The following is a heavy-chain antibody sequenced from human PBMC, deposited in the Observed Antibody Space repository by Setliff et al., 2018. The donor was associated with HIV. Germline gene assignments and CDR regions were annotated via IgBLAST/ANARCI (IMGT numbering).Heavy chain of an antibody. V-gene: IGHV4-4*03. Sequence: LRKTLSLTCAVSGGPLNSRNWWSWVRQPPGKGLEWIGEVFHSGSANSNASLRSRVTISVDTSKNQFSLTLSSVTAADTAMYYCATYAGNGGGKGYWGQGTLVTVSS. D-gene: IGHD2-21*01. CDR2: VFHSGSA. CDR1: GGPLNSRNW. J-gene: IGHJ4*02. CDR3: ATYAGNGGGKGY.